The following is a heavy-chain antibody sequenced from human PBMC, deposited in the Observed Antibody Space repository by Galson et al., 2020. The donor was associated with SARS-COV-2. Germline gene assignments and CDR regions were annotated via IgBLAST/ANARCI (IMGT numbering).Heavy chain of an antibody. CDR2: ISSSSSYI. J-gene: IGHJ6*02. CDR1: GFTFSSYS. V-gene: IGHV3-21*01. Sequence: GGSLRLSCAASGFTFSSYSMNWVRQAPGKGLEWVSSISSSSSYIYYADSVKGRFTISRDNAKNSLYLQMNSLRAEDTAVYYCARTSYYYDSSGYYYVRGDYYYGMDVWGQGTTVTVSS. CDR3: ARTSYYYDSSGYYYVRGDYYYGMDV. D-gene: IGHD3-22*01.